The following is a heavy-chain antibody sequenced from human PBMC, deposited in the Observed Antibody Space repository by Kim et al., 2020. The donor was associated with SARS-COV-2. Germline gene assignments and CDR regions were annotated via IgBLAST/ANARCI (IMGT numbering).Heavy chain of an antibody. Sequence: ADSVKGRFTISGDSAKNSLFLQMNSLRAEGTAVYYFARDDFQPRYCGMDLWGQGTTVTVSS. J-gene: IGHJ6*02. V-gene: IGHV3-11*04. D-gene: IGHD3-3*01. CDR3: ARDDFQPRYCGMDL.